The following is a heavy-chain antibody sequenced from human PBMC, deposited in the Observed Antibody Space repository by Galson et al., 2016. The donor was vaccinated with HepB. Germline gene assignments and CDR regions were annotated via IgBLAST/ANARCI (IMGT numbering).Heavy chain of an antibody. CDR1: WDSVSSNSAV. D-gene: IGHD3-10*01. Sequence: CAISWDSVSSNSAVWNWIRQSPSRGLEWLGRTYYRSKWYYDYAVSVKSRITINPDTSKNQISLQLNSMTPEDTAVYYCARGSRGFGMGVWGQGTTVTVSS. J-gene: IGHJ6*02. CDR2: TYYRSKWYY. CDR3: ARGSRGFGMGV. V-gene: IGHV6-1*01.